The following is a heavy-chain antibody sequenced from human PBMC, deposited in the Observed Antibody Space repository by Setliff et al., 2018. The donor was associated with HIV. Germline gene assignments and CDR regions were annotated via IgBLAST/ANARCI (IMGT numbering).Heavy chain of an antibody. D-gene: IGHD3-10*01. CDR3: ARGRLETTDD. CDR1: GGSISNSRYY. V-gene: IGHV4-39*01. CDR2: IYYSGST. J-gene: IGHJ4*02. Sequence: SETLSLTCTVSGGSISNSRYYWSWIRQPPGKGLEWIGSIYYSGSTYYNPSLKSRVTISVDTSKNQFSLKVRSVTAADTAVYYCARGRLETTDDWGPGMLVTVSS.